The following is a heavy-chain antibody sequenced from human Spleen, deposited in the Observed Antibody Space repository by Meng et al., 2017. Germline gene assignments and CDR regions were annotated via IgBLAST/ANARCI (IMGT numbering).Heavy chain of an antibody. V-gene: IGHV3-11*06. CDR3: ARTRVAAAAGPLTYYYYYGMDV. CDR2: ISSSSSYI. J-gene: IGHJ6*02. Sequence: GESLKISCAASGFTFSDYYMSWIRQAPGKGLEWVSSISSSSSYIYYADSVKGRFTISRDNAKNSLYLQMNSLRAEDTAVYYCARTRVAAAAGPLTYYYYYGMDVWGQGTTVTVSS. CDR1: GFTFSDYY. D-gene: IGHD6-13*01.